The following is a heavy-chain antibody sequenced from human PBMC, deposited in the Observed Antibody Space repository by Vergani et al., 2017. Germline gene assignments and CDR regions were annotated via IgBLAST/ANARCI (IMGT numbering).Heavy chain of an antibody. D-gene: IGHD6-13*01. J-gene: IGHJ6*03. V-gene: IGHV4-34*01. CDR2: INHSGST. CDR3: ARIGGYGSSFYYYYYMDV. Sequence: QVQLQQWGAGLLKPSETLSLTCAVYGGSFSGYYWSWIRQPPGKGLEWIGEINHSGSTNYNPSLKRRVTISVDTSKNQFSLKLSSVTAADTAVYYCARIGGYGSSFYYYYYMDVWGKGTTVTVSS. CDR1: GGSFSGYY.